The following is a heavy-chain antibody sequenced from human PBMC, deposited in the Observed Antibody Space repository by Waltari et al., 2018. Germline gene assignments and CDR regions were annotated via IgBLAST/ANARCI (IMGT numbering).Heavy chain of an antibody. CDR3: ARSTYYYDSRGFDP. D-gene: IGHD3-22*01. CDR1: GGSISRVGYY. J-gene: IGHJ5*02. CDR2: IYYSGST. V-gene: IGHV4-31*03. Sequence: QVQLQESGPGLVQPSQTLSLTFTVSGGSISRVGYYLSWTRQHPGKGLEWIGYIYYSGSTYYNPSLKSRVTISVDTSKNQFSLKLSSVTAADTAVYYCARSTYYYDSRGFDPWGQGTLVTVSS.